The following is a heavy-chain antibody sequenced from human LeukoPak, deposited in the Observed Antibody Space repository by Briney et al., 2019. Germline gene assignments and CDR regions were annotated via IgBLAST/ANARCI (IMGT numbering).Heavy chain of an antibody. D-gene: IGHD4-23*01. CDR2: INPNSGGT. CDR3: ARPQDHGGNVENFNI. J-gene: IGHJ3*02. Sequence: ASVKVSCKASGYTFTAYYIHWVRPAPGQGLEWMGWINPNSGGTNYALKFRGRVTMTRDTSISTASMELSRLISDGTAVYYCARPQDHGGNVENFNIWGQGTMVTVSS. CDR1: GYTFTAYY. V-gene: IGHV1-2*02.